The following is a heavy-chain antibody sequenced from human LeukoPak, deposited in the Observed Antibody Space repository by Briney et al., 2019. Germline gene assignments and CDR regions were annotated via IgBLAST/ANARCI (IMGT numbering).Heavy chain of an antibody. V-gene: IGHV4-59*01. J-gene: IGHJ3*02. CDR1: GGSISSYY. D-gene: IGHD1-26*01. Sequence: SETLSLTCTVSGGSISSYYWSWIRQPPGKGLEWIGYIYYSGSTNYNPSLKSRVTISVDTSKNQFSLKLSSVTAADTAVYYCARDEWELRDAFDIWGQGTMVTVSS. CDR3: ARDEWELRDAFDI. CDR2: IYYSGST.